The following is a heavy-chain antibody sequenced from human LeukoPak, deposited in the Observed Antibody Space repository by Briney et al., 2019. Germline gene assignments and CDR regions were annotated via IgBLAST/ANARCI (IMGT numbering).Heavy chain of an antibody. CDR1: LGSISSYY. J-gene: IGHJ4*02. CDR3: ARWPYCSGASCSRDY. CDR2: IYYSGST. D-gene: IGHD2-15*01. V-gene: IGHV4-59*01. Sequence: SETLSLTCVHALGSISSYYWSWIRQPPGKGLEWSGYIYYSGSTYYNPSLKSRVTISVDTSKNQFSLKLSSVTAADTAVYYCARWPYCSGASCSRDYWGQGTLVTVST.